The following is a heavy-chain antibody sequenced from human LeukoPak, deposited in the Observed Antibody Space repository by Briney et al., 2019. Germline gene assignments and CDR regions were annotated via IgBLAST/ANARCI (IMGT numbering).Heavy chain of an antibody. CDR1: GGSISSSSYY. CDR2: IYYSGST. V-gene: IGHV4-39*01. J-gene: IGHJ4*02. D-gene: IGHD1-26*01. CDR3: ARHGDGEGGSYYPLGY. Sequence: PSETLSLTCTVSGGSISSSSYYWGWIRQPPGKGLEWIGSIYYSGSTYYNPSLKSRVTISVDTSKNQFSLKLSSVTAADTAVYYCARHGDGEGGSYYPLGYWGQGTLVTVSS.